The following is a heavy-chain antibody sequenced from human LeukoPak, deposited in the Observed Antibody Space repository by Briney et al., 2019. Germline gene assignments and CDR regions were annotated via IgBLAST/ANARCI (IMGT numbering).Heavy chain of an antibody. Sequence: GGSLRLSCAASGFTFSNNWMTWVRQAPGKELEWVANIKQDGSEKYYVDSVKGRFTISRDNAKTLLYLQVNSLRAEDTAVYYCARERNGGYVPNFDSWGQGTLVTVSS. V-gene: IGHV3-7*01. CDR1: GFTFSNNW. J-gene: IGHJ4*02. D-gene: IGHD5-12*01. CDR2: IKQDGSEK. CDR3: ARERNGGYVPNFDS.